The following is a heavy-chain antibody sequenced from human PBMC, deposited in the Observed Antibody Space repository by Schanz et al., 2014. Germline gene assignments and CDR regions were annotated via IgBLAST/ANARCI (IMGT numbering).Heavy chain of an antibody. CDR2: IKSDGSST. Sequence: VQLVESGGTLVRPGGSLRLSCAASGFTFSSYWMHWVRQVPGKGLVWVSRIKSDGSSTSYADSVKGRFTISRDDSKNTLYLQMNSLKTEDTAVYHCTASWWVEGAPSATLYGMDVWGQGTTVTVSS. D-gene: IGHD2-8*02. CDR3: TASWWVEGAPSATLYGMDV. CDR1: GFTFSSYW. V-gene: IGHV3-74*02. J-gene: IGHJ6*02.